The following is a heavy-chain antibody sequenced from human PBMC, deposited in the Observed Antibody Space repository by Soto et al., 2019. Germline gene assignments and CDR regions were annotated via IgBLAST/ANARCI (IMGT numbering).Heavy chain of an antibody. CDR3: ARERVYATGPLAF. CDR1: GFTFTSYT. Sequence: PGGSLRLSCAASGFTFTSYTMNWVRQAPGKGLEWVSSISSSSDYIYYADSMKGRVTISRDNAKNSLFLDMNSLTGEDTAVYYCARERVYATGPLAFWGQGALVTVSS. J-gene: IGHJ4*02. CDR2: ISSSSDYI. V-gene: IGHV3-21*06. D-gene: IGHD6-13*01.